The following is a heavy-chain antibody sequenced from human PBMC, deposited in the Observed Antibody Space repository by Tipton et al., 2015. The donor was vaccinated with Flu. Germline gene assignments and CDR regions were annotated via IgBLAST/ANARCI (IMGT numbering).Heavy chain of an antibody. CDR2: IKHDGSEK. CDR3: ARPGYGMGAFGAFDI. D-gene: IGHD5-18*01. J-gene: IGHJ3*02. V-gene: IGHV3-7*01. Sequence: PLRLSCAASRFTFNTYSMTWVRQAPGKGLEWVANIKHDGSEKYYLDSVKGRFTISRDNAKNSLYLQMNDLRVEDTAVYYCARPGYGMGAFGAFDIWGQGTMVTVSS. CDR1: RFTFNTYS.